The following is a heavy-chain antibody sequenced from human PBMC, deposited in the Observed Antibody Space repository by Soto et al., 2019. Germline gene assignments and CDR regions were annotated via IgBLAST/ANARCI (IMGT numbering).Heavy chain of an antibody. D-gene: IGHD3-10*01. Sequence: PXGTLSLTCTVSGGSINSYFWSWMRQSPGKGLEWIGHIYYSGSTSYSPSLKSRVSISVDTSKNQFSLEVHSVTAADTAVYYCARAGTNMVQFDYWGQGTLVTVSS. CDR3: ARAGTNMVQFDY. CDR2: IYYSGST. J-gene: IGHJ4*02. V-gene: IGHV4-59*01. CDR1: GGSINSYF.